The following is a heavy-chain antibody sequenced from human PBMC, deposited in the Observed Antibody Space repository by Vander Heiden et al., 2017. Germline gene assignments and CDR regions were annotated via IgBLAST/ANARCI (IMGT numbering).Heavy chain of an antibody. J-gene: IGHJ4*02. CDR3: ARDYGDYIVATTYFDY. Sequence: QVQLMESGGCVVQPGRSLRLSCAASGFTFSSYGMHWVRQAQGKELRGVAVIWYDGSNKYYADCVKGRFTISRDKSKNTLYLQMNSLRAEDTAVYYCARDYGDYIVATTYFDYWGQGTLVTVSS. CDR2: IWYDGSNK. D-gene: IGHD5-12*01. CDR1: GFTFSSYG. V-gene: IGHV3-33*01.